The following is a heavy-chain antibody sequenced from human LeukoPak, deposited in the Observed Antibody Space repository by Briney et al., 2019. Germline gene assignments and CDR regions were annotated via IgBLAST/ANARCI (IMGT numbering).Heavy chain of an antibody. V-gene: IGHV4-39*01. J-gene: IGHJ4*02. CDR2: IYYSGSP. CDR1: GGSISSSTYF. Sequence: PSETLSLTCTVSGGSISSSTYFWGRIRQPPGKGLEWIGRIYYSGSPYYNPPLKSRVTISVDTSKNQFSLRLSSVTAADTAVYYCARHWSWYVDYWGQGTLVTVSS. D-gene: IGHD6-13*01. CDR3: ARHWSWYVDY.